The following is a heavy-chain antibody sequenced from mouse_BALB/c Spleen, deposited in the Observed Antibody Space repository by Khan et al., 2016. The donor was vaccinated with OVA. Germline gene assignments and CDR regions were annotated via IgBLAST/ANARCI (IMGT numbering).Heavy chain of an antibody. J-gene: IGHJ2*01. V-gene: IGHV3-2*02. CDR3: ARSGTIGTVVVTDFDV. CDR2: IKYSGTT. D-gene: IGHD1-1*01. CDR1: GYSITSDYA. Sequence: EVQLQESGPGLVKPSQSLSLTCTVTGYSITSDYAWNWIRQFPGNKLEWMGYIKYSGTTCYNPSLKSRTSITRDTSKNQFFLQFNSVTTEDTAAYYCARSGTIGTVVVTDFDVWGQGTTLTVSA.